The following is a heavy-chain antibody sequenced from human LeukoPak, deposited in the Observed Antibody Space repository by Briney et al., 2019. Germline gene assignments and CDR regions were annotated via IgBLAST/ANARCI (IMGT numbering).Heavy chain of an antibody. CDR2: ISGSGVYT. CDR1: GFPFSNYA. D-gene: IGHD2-8*01. V-gene: IGHV3-23*01. J-gene: IGHJ4*02. CDR3: ARAFYCSNGVCSSSGDH. Sequence: GGSLRLSCAASGFPFSNYAMKWVRQAPGKGLEWVSGISGSGVYTYYADSAKGRFTISRDNSKNTLYLQMNSLRGEDTATYYCARAFYCSNGVCSSSGDHWGQGILVTVSS.